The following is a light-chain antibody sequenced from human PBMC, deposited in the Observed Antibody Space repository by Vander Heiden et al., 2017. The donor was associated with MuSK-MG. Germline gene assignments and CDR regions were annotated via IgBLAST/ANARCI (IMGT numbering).Light chain of an antibody. CDR3: MQALQTPKT. Sequence: DIVMTQSPLSLPVTPGEPASISCRSSQSLLHSNGYNYLDWYLQKPGQSPQLLIYLGSNRSSGVPDRFSGSGSGTDFRLKIIRVEAADVGVYYCMQALQTPKTFGQGTKMDIK. V-gene: IGKV2-28*01. J-gene: IGKJ2*01. CDR2: LGS. CDR1: QSLLHSNGYNY.